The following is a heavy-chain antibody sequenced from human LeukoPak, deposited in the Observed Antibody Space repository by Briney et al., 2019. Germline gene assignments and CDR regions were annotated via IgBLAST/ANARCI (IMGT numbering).Heavy chain of an antibody. Sequence: GSLKLPFATSGFTFSDYSMDLVRQAPGKGVEGVGLIIYNEKNKNYADSVKGRFTISRDNSKNTLYLQMNSLRTEDTAVYYCAKDRYTYGPGYYFDSWGQGAVVTVSS. J-gene: IGHJ4*02. CDR1: GFTFSDYS. CDR3: AKDRYTYGPGYYFDS. V-gene: IGHV3-30*16. CDR2: IIYNEKNK. D-gene: IGHD3-9*01.